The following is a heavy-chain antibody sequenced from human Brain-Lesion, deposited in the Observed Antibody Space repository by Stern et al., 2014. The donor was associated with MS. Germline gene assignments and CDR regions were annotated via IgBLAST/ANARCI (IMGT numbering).Heavy chain of an antibody. CDR1: GFTFSSYT. J-gene: IGHJ6*02. CDR2: INTGRDYI. Sequence: EVQLVQSGGGLVKPGGSLRLSCAASGFTFSSYTMNLVRQAPGKGLEWVSSINTGRDYITYADSVKGRFTISRDNAKNSLYLQMNSLRAEDTALYYCARVETPLADFYYYYGMDVWGQGTTVTVSS. V-gene: IGHV3-21*01. D-gene: IGHD5-18*01. CDR3: ARVETPLADFYYYYGMDV.